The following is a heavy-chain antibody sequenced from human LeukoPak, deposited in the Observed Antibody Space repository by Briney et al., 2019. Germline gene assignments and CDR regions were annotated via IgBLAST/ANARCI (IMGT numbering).Heavy chain of an antibody. CDR1: GGSFSGYY. CDR2: IYYSGST. V-gene: IGHV4-59*01. D-gene: IGHD7-27*01. Sequence: SETLSLTCAVYGGSFSGYYWSWIRQPPGKGLEWIGYIYYSGSTNYNPSLKSRVTISVDTSKNQFSLKLSFVTAADTAVYYCARVENWVYAFDIWGQGTMVTVSS. CDR3: ARVENWVYAFDI. J-gene: IGHJ3*02.